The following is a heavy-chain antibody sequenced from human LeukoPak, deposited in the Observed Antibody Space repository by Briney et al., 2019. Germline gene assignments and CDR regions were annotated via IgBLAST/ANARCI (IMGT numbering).Heavy chain of an antibody. J-gene: IGHJ6*03. CDR3: TTVRYCSNKRCPRRHDYMDV. D-gene: IGHD2-15*01. Sequence: GGSLRLSCAASDFTFRNAWMTWVRQAPGEGLEWVGRIKDKIDGGTIDYTAPVKGRFTISRDDSRNTVYLEMNSLKAEDTGVYYCTTVRYCSNKRCPRRHDYMDVWGKGTTVTVSS. CDR2: IKDKIDGGTI. V-gene: IGHV3-15*01. CDR1: DFTFRNAW.